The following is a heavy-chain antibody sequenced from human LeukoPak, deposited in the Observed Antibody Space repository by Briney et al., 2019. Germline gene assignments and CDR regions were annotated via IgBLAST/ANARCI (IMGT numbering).Heavy chain of an antibody. CDR3: AKANSGSSPLPDAFDI. V-gene: IGHV3-23*01. J-gene: IGHJ3*02. D-gene: IGHD1-26*01. CDR2: ISGSDGST. CDR1: GFTFSSYA. Sequence: QTGGSLRLSCAASGFTFSSYAMSWVRQAPGKGLEWVSAISGSDGSTYYADSVKGRFTISRDNSKNTLYLQMNRLRAEDTAVYYCAKANSGSSPLPDAFDIWGQGTMVTVSS.